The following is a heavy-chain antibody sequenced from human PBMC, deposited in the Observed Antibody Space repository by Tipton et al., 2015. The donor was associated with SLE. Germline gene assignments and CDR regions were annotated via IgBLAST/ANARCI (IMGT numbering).Heavy chain of an antibody. D-gene: IGHD6-13*01. Sequence: RSLRLSCAASGYTFNKYRMHWVRQAPGKGLEWVAVVWFDGSSKFYADSVKGRFTISRDNSKNMLYLQMNSLRPEDTAVYYCAKGTITSSWDHYFDYWGQGTLVTLSS. V-gene: IGHV3-30*18. J-gene: IGHJ4*02. CDR3: AKGTITSSWDHYFDY. CDR2: VWFDGSSK. CDR1: GYTFNKYR.